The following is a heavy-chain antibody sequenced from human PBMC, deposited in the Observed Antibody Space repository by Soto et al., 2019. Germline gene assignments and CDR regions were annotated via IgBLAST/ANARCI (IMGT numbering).Heavy chain of an antibody. J-gene: IGHJ4*02. CDR3: AKDSDFCSGGSCYLKYYFDY. V-gene: IGHV3-23*01. D-gene: IGHD2-15*01. CDR2: ISGSGGST. Sequence: EVHLLESGGGLVQPGGSLRLSCAASGFTFSSYAMSWVRQAPGKGLEWVSAISGSGGSTYYADSVKGRFTISRDNSKNTLYLQMNSLRAEDTAVYYCAKDSDFCSGGSCYLKYYFDYWGQGTLVTVSS. CDR1: GFTFSSYA.